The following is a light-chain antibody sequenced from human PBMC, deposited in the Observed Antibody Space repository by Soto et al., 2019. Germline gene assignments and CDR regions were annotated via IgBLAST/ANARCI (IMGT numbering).Light chain of an antibody. CDR3: SSLAGQVV. CDR2: EVN. V-gene: IGLV2-8*01. CDR1: SYNY. Sequence: QSVLTQPPSASGSHGQSVTISCTGTSYNYVSWYQQHPGKAPKLIIYEVNQRPSGVPDRFSGSKSGNTASLTVSGLQAEDEADYYCSSLAGQVVFGGGTKLTVL. J-gene: IGLJ3*02.